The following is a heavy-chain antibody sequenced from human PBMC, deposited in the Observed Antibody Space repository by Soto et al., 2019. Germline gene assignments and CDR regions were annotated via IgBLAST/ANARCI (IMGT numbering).Heavy chain of an antibody. V-gene: IGHV3-30*18. D-gene: IGHD3-22*01. Sequence: QVQLVESGGGVVQPGRSLSLSCRVSGFTMSSYAMHWVRQAPGKGLEWVALLSYDGTKKYYADSVEGRFTISREISSNTLFLHLSNLRGEDTGVYYCAKPRIDVVVIPRHGFEYWGQGTLVTVSS. CDR3: AKPRIDVVVIPRHGFEY. CDR2: LSYDGTKK. J-gene: IGHJ4*02. CDR1: GFTMSSYA.